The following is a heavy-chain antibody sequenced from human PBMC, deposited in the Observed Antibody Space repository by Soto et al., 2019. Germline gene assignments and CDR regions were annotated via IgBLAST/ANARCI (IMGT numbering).Heavy chain of an antibody. V-gene: IGHV6-1*01. CDR3: ARDTAAPGPDFDY. Sequence: VQLQQSGPALVKPSQTLSLNCGISGDSVSSNSAAWNWIRQSPSRGLEWLGRTYYRSRWYNDYAVSVKSRITINPDTSKNQCSLRLNSVTPEDTAVYYCARDTAAPGPDFDYWGQGTLVTVSS. CDR1: GDSVSSNSAA. J-gene: IGHJ4*02. CDR2: TYYRSRWYN. D-gene: IGHD6-13*01.